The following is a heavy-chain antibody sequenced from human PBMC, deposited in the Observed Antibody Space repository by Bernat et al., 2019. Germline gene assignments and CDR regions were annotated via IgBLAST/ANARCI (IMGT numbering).Heavy chain of an antibody. J-gene: IGHJ6*02. CDR1: GFTFSSYS. V-gene: IGHV3-21*01. CDR2: ISSSSSHI. D-gene: IGHD3-10*01. CDR3: ARDRYYYGSGNRRLDV. Sequence: VQLVESGGGLVKPGGSLRLSCAASGFTFSSYSINWVRQAPGKGLEWVSSISSSSSHIYYADSVKGRFTISRDNAKNSLYLQMNSLRAEDTVVYYCARDRYYYGSGNRRLDVWGQGTTVTVSS.